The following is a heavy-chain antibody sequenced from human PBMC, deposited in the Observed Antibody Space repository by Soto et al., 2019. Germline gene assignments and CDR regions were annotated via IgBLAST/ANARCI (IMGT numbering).Heavy chain of an antibody. V-gene: IGHV3-33*01. CDR2: IWYDGSNK. CDR1: GFTFSSYG. J-gene: IGHJ4*02. CDR3: ARDGKNWNLDY. Sequence: GGSLRLSCAAPGFTFSSYGMHGVRQAPGKGLEWVAVIWYDGSNKYYADSVKGRFTISRDNSKNTLYLQMNSLRAEDTAVYYCARDGKNWNLDYWGQGTLVTVSP. D-gene: IGHD1-1*01.